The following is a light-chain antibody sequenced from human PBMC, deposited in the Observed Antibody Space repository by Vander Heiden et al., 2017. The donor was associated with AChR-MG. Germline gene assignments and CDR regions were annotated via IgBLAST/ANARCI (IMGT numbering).Light chain of an antibody. CDR1: QDISNY. CDR2: DAS. Sequence: DIQMTQSPSSLSASVGDRVTITCQASQDISNYLNWYQQKPGKAPKLLIYDASNLETGVPSRFSGSGSGTDFTLTISSLHPEDIATYYCQRYADLRLTFGGGTKVEIK. J-gene: IGKJ4*01. V-gene: IGKV1-33*01. CDR3: QRYADLRLT.